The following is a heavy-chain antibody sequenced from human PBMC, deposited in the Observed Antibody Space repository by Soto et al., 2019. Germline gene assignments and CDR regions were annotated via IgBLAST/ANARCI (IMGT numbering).Heavy chain of an antibody. CDR2: IDPSNSYV. CDR3: ARHQAGSGNANFDF. CDR1: EYSFSIFW. Sequence: TGESLKISCQAFEYSFSIFWISWVRQLPGKGLEWMGRIDPSNSYVAYSPSFQGQVTISVDRSARTAFLHWSSLKASDSATYYCARHQAGSGNANFDFWGQGSQVTVSS. J-gene: IGHJ4*02. V-gene: IGHV5-10-1*04. D-gene: IGHD3-10*01.